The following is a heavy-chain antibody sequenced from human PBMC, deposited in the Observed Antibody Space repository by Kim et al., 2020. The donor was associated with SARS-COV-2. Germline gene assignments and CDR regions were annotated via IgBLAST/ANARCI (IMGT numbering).Heavy chain of an antibody. Sequence: ASVKVSCKASGYTFTSYYMHWVRQAPGQGLEWMGIINPSGGSTSYAQKFQGRVTMTRDTSTSTVYMELSSLRSEDTAVYYCARAIYVWGSYRYHYFDYWGQGTLVTVSS. V-gene: IGHV1-46*01. CDR3: ARAIYVWGSYRYHYFDY. CDR1: GYTFTSYY. D-gene: IGHD3-16*02. CDR2: INPSGGST. J-gene: IGHJ4*02.